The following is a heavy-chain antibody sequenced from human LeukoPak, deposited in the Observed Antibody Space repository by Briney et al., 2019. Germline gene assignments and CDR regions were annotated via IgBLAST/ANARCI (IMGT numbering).Heavy chain of an antibody. D-gene: IGHD6-13*01. CDR2: IYSGGTT. Sequence: GGSLRLSCAASGFTVSSNYMSWVRQAPGKGLEWVSVIYSGGTTNYADSVKGRFTISRDNSKNTLFLQMNSLRAEDTAVYYCARGGYSSSWYHFDYWGQGTLVTVSS. CDR3: ARGGYSSSWYHFDY. CDR1: GFTVSSNY. J-gene: IGHJ4*02. V-gene: IGHV3-53*01.